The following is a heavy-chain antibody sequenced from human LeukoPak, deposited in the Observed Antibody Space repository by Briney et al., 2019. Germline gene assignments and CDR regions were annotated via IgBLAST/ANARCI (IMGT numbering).Heavy chain of an antibody. CDR1: GFTFSFSG. Sequence: PGGSLRLSCAASGFTFSFSGMNWVRQAPGKGLEWISYISSSSSSIYYAASVKGRFTISRDNAKNSLYLQMHSLRDEDSAIYCCVRDRFYSNTYYFFDSWGQGTVVSVSS. CDR2: ISSSSSSI. D-gene: IGHD6-13*01. V-gene: IGHV3-48*02. J-gene: IGHJ4*02. CDR3: VRDRFYSNTYYFFDS.